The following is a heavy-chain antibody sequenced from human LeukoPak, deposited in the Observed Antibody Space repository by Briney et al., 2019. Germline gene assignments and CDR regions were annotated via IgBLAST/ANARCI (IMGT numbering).Heavy chain of an antibody. J-gene: IGHJ4*02. V-gene: IGHV3-23*01. CDR3: ANLGKASSYFDY. Sequence: GGSLRLSCAASGFTFSSHAMSWVRQAPGKGLEWVSGISGRGDSTVYADSVKGRFTISRDNSGNTLFLQMNSLRAEDTAVYYCANLGKASSYFDYWGQGTLVTVSS. CDR2: ISGRGDST. D-gene: IGHD6-13*01. CDR1: GFTFSSHA.